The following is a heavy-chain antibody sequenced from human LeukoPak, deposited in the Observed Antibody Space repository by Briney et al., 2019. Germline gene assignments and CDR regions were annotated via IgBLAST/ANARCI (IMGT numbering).Heavy chain of an antibody. CDR1: GFTFRTYA. CDR3: ARSPIQWVVNYMDV. Sequence: GGSLRLSCAASGFTFRTYAIHWVRQAPGKGLEWVAVISSNGSYKNYADSVKGRFTISRDNSKNTLFLHMNSLRAGDTAVYYCARSPIQWVVNYMDVWGTGTTVTVSS. V-gene: IGHV3-30*01. J-gene: IGHJ6*03. D-gene: IGHD6-19*01. CDR2: ISSNGSYK.